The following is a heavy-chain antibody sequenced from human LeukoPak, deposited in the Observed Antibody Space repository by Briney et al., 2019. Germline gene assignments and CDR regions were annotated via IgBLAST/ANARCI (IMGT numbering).Heavy chain of an antibody. V-gene: IGHV5-51*01. Sequence: GESLKISCKGSGYTFSSYWIGWVRQMPGKGLEWMGIIYPDDSDTRYSPSFQGQVTISADKSISTAYLQWSSLKASDTAMYYCARQGCSGGSCYAIDPWGQGTLVTVSS. CDR3: ARQGCSGGSCYAIDP. J-gene: IGHJ5*02. CDR1: GYTFSSYW. D-gene: IGHD2-15*01. CDR2: IYPDDSDT.